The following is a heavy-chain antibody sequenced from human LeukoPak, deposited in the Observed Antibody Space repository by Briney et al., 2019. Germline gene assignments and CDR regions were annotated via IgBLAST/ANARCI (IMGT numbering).Heavy chain of an antibody. J-gene: IGHJ4*02. V-gene: IGHV4-59*11. CDR3: ARDKDSSGEFDY. CDR2: IYYSGST. CDR1: GGSMSNHY. Sequence: SETLSLTCTVSGGSMSNHYWSWIRQPPGKGLVWIGDIYYSGSTNYNPSLKSRVTMSVDTSKNQFSLKLSSVTAADTAVYYCARDKDSSGEFDYWGQGTLVTVSS. D-gene: IGHD6-19*01.